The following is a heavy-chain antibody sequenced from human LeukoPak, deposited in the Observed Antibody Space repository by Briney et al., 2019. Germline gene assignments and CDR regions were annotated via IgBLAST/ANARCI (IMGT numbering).Heavy chain of an antibody. Sequence: SQTLSLTCTVSGGSISSGGYYWSWIRQHPGKGLEWIGYIYYSGSTYYNPSLKSRVTISVDTSKNQFSLKLSSVTAADTAVYYCARENYGVGSWFDPWGQGTLVTVSS. CDR3: ARENYGVGSWFDP. V-gene: IGHV4-31*03. D-gene: IGHD1-7*01. CDR1: GGSISSGGYY. CDR2: IYYSGST. J-gene: IGHJ5*02.